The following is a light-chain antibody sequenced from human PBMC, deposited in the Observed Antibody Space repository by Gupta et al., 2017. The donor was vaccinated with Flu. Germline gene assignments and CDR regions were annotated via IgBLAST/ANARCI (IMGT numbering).Light chain of an antibody. V-gene: IGKV4-1*01. CDR3: QQYYTIPIT. Sequence: NGRSSQSVLSTSNNNNYLAWYQHKPGQPPRLLIYWASTRESGVPDRVSGSGSGTDFTLTISSLQAEDVAVYYCQQYYTIPITFGQGTRLEIK. J-gene: IGKJ5*01. CDR1: QSVLSTSNNNNY. CDR2: WAS.